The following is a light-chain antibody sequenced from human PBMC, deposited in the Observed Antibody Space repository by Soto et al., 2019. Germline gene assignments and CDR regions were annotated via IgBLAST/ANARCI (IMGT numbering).Light chain of an antibody. Sequence: DIVMTQSPLSLPVTPGEPASISCRSSQSLLHSNGYNYLDWYLQKPGQSPQLLVYFGSNRAPGVPESFSGSGSGTDFTLKISRVDAEDVWVYYCMQALQTPPWTFGPGTKVE. CDR1: QSLLHSNGYNY. V-gene: IGKV2-28*01. CDR3: MQALQTPPWT. J-gene: IGKJ1*01. CDR2: FGS.